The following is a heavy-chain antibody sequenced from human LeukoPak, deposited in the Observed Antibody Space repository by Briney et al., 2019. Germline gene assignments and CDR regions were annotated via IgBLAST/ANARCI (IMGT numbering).Heavy chain of an antibody. CDR1: GVSISSYY. D-gene: IGHD2-15*01. CDR2: IHTSGST. CDR3: ARATDIEAVDY. Sequence: SETLSLTCTVSGVSISSYYWSWIRQPAGKGLEWIGRIHTSGSTNYNPALKSRVTISVDTSKNQFSLKLSSVTAADTAVYYCARATDIEAVDYWGQGTLVTVSS. V-gene: IGHV4-4*07. J-gene: IGHJ4*02.